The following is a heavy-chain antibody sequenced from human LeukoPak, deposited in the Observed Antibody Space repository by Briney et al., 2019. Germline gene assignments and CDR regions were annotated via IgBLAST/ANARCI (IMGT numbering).Heavy chain of an antibody. CDR2: INPSGGST. D-gene: IGHD6-19*01. J-gene: IGHJ3*02. CDR1: GYTFTSYY. Sequence: ASVKVSCKASGYTFTSYYMHWVRQAPGQGLEWMGIINPSGGSTSYAQKFQGRVTMTRDMSTSTVYMELSSLRSEDTAVYYCASIAVAGVDAFDIWGQGTMVTVSS. V-gene: IGHV1-46*01. CDR3: ASIAVAGVDAFDI.